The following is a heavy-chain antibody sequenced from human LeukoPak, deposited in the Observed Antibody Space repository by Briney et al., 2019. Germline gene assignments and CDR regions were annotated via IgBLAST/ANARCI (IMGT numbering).Heavy chain of an antibody. CDR1: GGTFSSYT. CDR2: IIPILGIA. J-gene: IGHJ4*02. CDR3: ARGGYCSSTSCYTKPLDY. D-gene: IGHD2-2*02. Sequence: GASVKVSCKASGGTFSSYTISWVRQAPGQGLDWMARIIPILGIANYAQKFQGRVTITADKSTSTAYMELSSLRSEDTAVYYCARGGYCSSTSCYTKPLDYWGQGTLVTVSS. V-gene: IGHV1-69*02.